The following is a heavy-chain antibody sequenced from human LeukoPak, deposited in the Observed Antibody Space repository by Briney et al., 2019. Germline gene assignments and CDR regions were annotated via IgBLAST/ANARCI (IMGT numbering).Heavy chain of an antibody. J-gene: IGHJ4*02. CDR3: IVGATSDYFDY. CDR1: GFTFSSYA. Sequence: GGSLRLSCAASGFTFSSYAMHWVRQAPGKGLEWVAVISDDGSNKYYADSVKGRFTIPRDNSKNTLYLQMNSLRAEDTAVYYCIVGATSDYFDYWGQGTLVTVSS. D-gene: IGHD1-26*01. CDR2: ISDDGSNK. V-gene: IGHV3-30-3*01.